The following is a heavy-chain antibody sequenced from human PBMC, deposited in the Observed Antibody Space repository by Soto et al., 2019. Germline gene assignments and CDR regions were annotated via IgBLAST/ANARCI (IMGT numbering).Heavy chain of an antibody. Sequence: GGSLRLSCAASGFTFSSYWMHWVRQAPGKGLMWVSRINSDGSSTSYADSVKGRFTISRDNSKNTLYLQMNSLRAEDTAVYYCARAVTPYYFDYWGQGTLVTVSS. CDR2: INSDGSST. CDR3: ARAVTPYYFDY. CDR1: GFTFSSYW. J-gene: IGHJ4*02. V-gene: IGHV3-74*01.